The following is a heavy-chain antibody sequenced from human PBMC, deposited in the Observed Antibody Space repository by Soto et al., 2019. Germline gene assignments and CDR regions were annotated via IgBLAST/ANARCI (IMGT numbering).Heavy chain of an antibody. CDR3: AREPYDISGMRIDS. CDR1: GGSFSGYY. Sequence: SETLSLTCAVYGGSFSGYYWSWIRQPPGKGLEWIGEINHTGSTNYNPSLKSRVTISVDTSKNQFSLKLSSVTAADTAVYYCAREPYDISGMRIDSWGQGIPVTVSS. V-gene: IGHV4-34*01. J-gene: IGHJ5*01. CDR2: INHTGST. D-gene: IGHD3-22*01.